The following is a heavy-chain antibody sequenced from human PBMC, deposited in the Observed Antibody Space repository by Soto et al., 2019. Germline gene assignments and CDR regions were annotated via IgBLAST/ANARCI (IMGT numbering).Heavy chain of an antibody. J-gene: IGHJ4*02. Sequence: GGSLRLSCAASGFTFSDYYMSWIRQAPGKGLEWVSYISSSSSYTNYADSVKGRFTISRDNAKNSLYLQMNSLRAEDTAVYYCAREGSERWLQSYFDYWGQGTLVTVSS. V-gene: IGHV3-11*05. CDR2: ISSSSSYT. CDR3: AREGSERWLQSYFDY. CDR1: GFTFSDYY. D-gene: IGHD5-12*01.